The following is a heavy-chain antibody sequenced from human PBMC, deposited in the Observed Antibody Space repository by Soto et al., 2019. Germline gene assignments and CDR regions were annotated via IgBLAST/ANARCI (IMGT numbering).Heavy chain of an antibody. CDR1: GFPFGDYA. V-gene: IGHV3-49*03. CDR2: IRSKAYGGTT. J-gene: IGHJ5*02. D-gene: IGHD3-10*01. Sequence: GGSLRLSCTASGFPFGDYAMSWFRQAPGKGLEWVGFIRSKAYGGTTEYAASVKGRFTISRDDSKSIAYLQMNSLKTEDTAVYYCTRGWFGELAPFYNWFDPWGQGTLVTVSS. CDR3: TRGWFGELAPFYNWFDP.